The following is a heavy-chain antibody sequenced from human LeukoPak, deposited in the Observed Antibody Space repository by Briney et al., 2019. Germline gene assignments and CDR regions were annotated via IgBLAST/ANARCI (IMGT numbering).Heavy chain of an antibody. CDR2: IYSGGSA. J-gene: IGHJ1*01. CDR3: ASARESCIGSSCYEYFHH. CDR1: GFTISSNY. D-gene: IGHD2-2*01. Sequence: GGSLRLSCAASGFTISSNYMSWVRQAPGKGLEWVSVIYSGGSANYADSVKGRFTISRDTSLNTLFLQMNSLRVEDTAVYYCASARESCIGSSCYEYFHHWGQGTPLTVSS. V-gene: IGHV3-53*01.